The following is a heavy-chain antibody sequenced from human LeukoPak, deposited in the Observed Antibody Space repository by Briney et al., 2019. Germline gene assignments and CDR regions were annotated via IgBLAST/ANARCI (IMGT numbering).Heavy chain of an antibody. CDR2: IYYSGST. CDR1: GGSIGTYY. V-gene: IGHV4-59*01. D-gene: IGHD6-19*01. CDR3: ARWYSSGWAFDY. Sequence: SETLSLTCTVSGGSIGTYYWTWIRQPPGKGLEWIGYIYYSGSTNYNPSLKSRVTISVDTSKNQFSLKLSSVTAADTAIYYCARWYSSGWAFDYWGQGTLVTVSS. J-gene: IGHJ4*02.